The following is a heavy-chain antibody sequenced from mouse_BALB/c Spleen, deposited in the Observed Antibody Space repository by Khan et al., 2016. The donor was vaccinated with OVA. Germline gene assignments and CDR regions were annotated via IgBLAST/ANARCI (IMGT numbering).Heavy chain of an antibody. CDR3: ARSEYGNY. V-gene: IGHV14-3*02. J-gene: IGHJ2*01. Sequence: EVQLQESGAELVKPGASVKLSCTASGFNIKDTYMHWVKQRPEQGLEWIGRIDPANGNTKYDPKFQGKATITADTSSNTAYLQLSSLTSEDTAVYYCARSEYGNYWGQGTTLTVSS. CDR1: GFNIKDTY. D-gene: IGHD2-10*02. CDR2: IDPANGNT.